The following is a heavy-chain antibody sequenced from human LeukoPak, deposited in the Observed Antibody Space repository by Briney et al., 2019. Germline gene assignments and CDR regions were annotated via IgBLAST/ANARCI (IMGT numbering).Heavy chain of an antibody. CDR3: ARGYYGSGSVHFDY. CDR1: GGSISSHY. CDR2: IYYSGST. Sequence: SETLSLTCTVSGGSISSHYWSRIRQPPGKGLEWIGYIYYSGSTNYNPSLKSRVTISVDTSKNQFSLKLSSVTAADTAVYCCARGYYGSGSVHFDYWGQGTLVTVSS. J-gene: IGHJ4*02. D-gene: IGHD3-10*01. V-gene: IGHV4-59*11.